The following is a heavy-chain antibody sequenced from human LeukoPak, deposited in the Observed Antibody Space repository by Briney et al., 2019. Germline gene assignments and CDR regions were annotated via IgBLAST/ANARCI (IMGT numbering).Heavy chain of an antibody. D-gene: IGHD6-13*01. Sequence: PSETLSLTCTVSGGSISSGGYYWSWIRQHPGKGLEWIGYIYYSGSTYYNPSLKSRVTISVDTSKNQFSLKLSSVTAADTAVYYCARVIAAAGIDHDAFDIWGQGTMVTVSS. CDR3: ARVIAAAGIDHDAFDI. J-gene: IGHJ3*02. V-gene: IGHV4-31*03. CDR2: IYYSGST. CDR1: GGSISSGGYY.